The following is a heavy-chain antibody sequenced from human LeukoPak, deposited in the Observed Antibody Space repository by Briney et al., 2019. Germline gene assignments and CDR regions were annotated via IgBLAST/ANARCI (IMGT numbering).Heavy chain of an antibody. CDR2: ISYDGGEI. J-gene: IGHJ4*02. CDR1: GFTFSSYW. V-gene: IGHV3-7*01. CDR3: ARDKPKGSYDGSIFDS. Sequence: GGSLRLSCEVSGFTFSSYWMSWVRQAPGGGLEWVAIISYDGGEIYYVDSVKGRFTLSRDNAKSSVYLQMNSLRAEDAAVYYCARDKPKGSYDGSIFDSWGQGTLVTVSS. D-gene: IGHD3-10*01.